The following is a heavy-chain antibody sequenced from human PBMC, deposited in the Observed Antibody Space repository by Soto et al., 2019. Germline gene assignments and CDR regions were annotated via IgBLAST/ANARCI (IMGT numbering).Heavy chain of an antibody. Sequence: PSETLSLTCTVSGGSISSYYWSWIRQPPGKGLEWIGYIYYSGSTNYNPSLKSRVTISVDTSKNQFSLKLSSVTAADTAVYYCARAFSYSSSWYDYWGQGTLVTVSS. J-gene: IGHJ4*02. CDR3: ARAFSYSSSWYDY. CDR1: GGSISSYY. D-gene: IGHD6-13*01. CDR2: IYYSGST. V-gene: IGHV4-59*01.